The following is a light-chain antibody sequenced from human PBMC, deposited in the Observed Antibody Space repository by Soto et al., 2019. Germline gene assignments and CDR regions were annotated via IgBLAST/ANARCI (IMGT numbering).Light chain of an antibody. CDR1: SSDVGGYNL. CDR3: CSFAGSEI. Sequence: QSALTQAASVSGSPGQSITISCPVTSSDVGGYNLVSWYQQHPGKAPKLIIYEGSKRPSGVSNRFSGFRSGSTASLTISGLQAEDEADYYCCSFAGSEIFAGGTKLTVL. J-gene: IGLJ2*01. CDR2: EGS. V-gene: IGLV2-23*01.